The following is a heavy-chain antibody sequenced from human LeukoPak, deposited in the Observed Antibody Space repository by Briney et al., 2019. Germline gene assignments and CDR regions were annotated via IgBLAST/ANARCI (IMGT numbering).Heavy chain of an antibody. D-gene: IGHD1-26*01. CDR1: GGSISSGDYY. J-gene: IGHJ4*02. CDR2: IYYSGST. Sequence: KPSQTLSLTCTVSGGSISSGDYYWSWIRQPPGKGLAWIAYIYYSGSTYYNPSLKSRVTISLDTSKNQFSLKLSSVTAADTAVYYCARAPVYSGTFFDYWGQGTLVTVSS. V-gene: IGHV4-30-4*01. CDR3: ARAPVYSGTFFDY.